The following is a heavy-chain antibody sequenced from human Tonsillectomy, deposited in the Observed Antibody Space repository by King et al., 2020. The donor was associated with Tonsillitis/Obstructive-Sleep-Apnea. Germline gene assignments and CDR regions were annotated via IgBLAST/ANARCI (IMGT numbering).Heavy chain of an antibody. CDR2: IWYDGSNK. Sequence: VQLVESGGGVVQPGRSLRLSCAASGFTFSSDGMHWVRQAPGKGLEWVAVIWYDGSNKDYADSVKGRFTISRDNSKNTLYLQMNSLRAADTAVYYCASKTYSSPSVLFDYWGQGTLVTVSS. CDR1: GFTFSSDG. D-gene: IGHD6-6*01. J-gene: IGHJ4*02. CDR3: ASKTYSSPSVLFDY. V-gene: IGHV3-33*01.